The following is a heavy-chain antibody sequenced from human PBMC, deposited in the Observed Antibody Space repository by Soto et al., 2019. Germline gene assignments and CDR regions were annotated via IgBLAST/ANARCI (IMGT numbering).Heavy chain of an antibody. CDR2: TYYRSKWYN. CDR3: ARRLFGSGWTLDS. V-gene: IGHV6-1*01. Sequence: SQTLSLTSAISGDSVSSNSAAWNWIRQSPSRGLEWLGRTYYRSKWYNDYAVSVKSRITINPDTSKNQFSLNMNSVTAADTAVYYCARRLFGSGWTLDSWGQGALVTVSS. D-gene: IGHD6-25*01. J-gene: IGHJ4*02. CDR1: GDSVSSNSAA.